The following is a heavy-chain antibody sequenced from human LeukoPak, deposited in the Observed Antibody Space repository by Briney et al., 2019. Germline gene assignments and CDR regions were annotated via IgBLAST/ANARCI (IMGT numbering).Heavy chain of an antibody. CDR2: ISGSGGST. Sequence: GGSLRLSCAASGFTFSIYAMSWVRQAPGKGLEWVSAISGSGGSTYYADSVKGRFTISRDNSKNTLYLQMNSLRAEDTAAYYCAKGTHTYYYYYGMDVWGQGTTVTVSS. CDR3: AKGTHTYYYYYGMDV. J-gene: IGHJ6*02. CDR1: GFTFSIYA. V-gene: IGHV3-23*01. D-gene: IGHD2-2*01.